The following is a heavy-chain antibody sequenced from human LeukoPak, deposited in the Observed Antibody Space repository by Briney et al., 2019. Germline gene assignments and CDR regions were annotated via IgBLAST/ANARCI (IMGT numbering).Heavy chain of an antibody. V-gene: IGHV3-33*06. CDR3: AKGDGVVTYFDY. J-gene: IGHJ4*02. CDR2: IWYDGSNK. D-gene: IGHD4-23*01. CDR1: GFTFSSYG. Sequence: GGSLRLSCAASGFTFSSYGMHWVRQAPGKGLEWVAVIWYDGSNKYYADSVKGRFTICRDNSKNTLYLQMNSLRAEDTAVYYCAKGDGVVTYFDYWGQGTLVTVSS.